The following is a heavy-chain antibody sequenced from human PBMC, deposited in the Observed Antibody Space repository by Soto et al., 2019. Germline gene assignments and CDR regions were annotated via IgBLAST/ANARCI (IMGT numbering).Heavy chain of an antibody. Sequence: EVQLVESGGGLIQPGGSLRLSCAASGFSVTRHYMTWVRQAPGRGLEWVSVFYIGTSTYFADSVKGRFTMSRDTSKNTLYLQMNSLRGEDTAVYYCARGGGLFSSSLDYWGQGALVSVSS. J-gene: IGHJ4*02. CDR2: FYIGTST. D-gene: IGHD6-13*01. CDR1: GFSVTRHY. CDR3: ARGGGLFSSSLDY. V-gene: IGHV3-53*01.